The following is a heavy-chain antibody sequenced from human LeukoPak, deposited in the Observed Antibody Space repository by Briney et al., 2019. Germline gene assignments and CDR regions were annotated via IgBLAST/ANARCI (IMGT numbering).Heavy chain of an antibody. J-gene: IGHJ4*02. D-gene: IGHD1-26*01. V-gene: IGHV3-30-3*01. CDR3: ARGLLGAPTTYFDY. CDR1: GFTFSSNA. Sequence: PGGSLRLSCAVSGFTFSSNAMHWVRQAPGKGLEWVAVITYDGSNKYYADSVKGRFTISRDNSKSTLLLQMNSLRAEDTAVYYCARGLLGAPTTYFDYWGQGTLVTVSS. CDR2: ITYDGSNK.